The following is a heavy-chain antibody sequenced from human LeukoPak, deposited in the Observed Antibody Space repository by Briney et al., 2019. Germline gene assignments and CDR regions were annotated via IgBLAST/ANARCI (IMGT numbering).Heavy chain of an antibody. J-gene: IGHJ4*02. V-gene: IGHV3-23*01. Sequence: PGGSLRLSCAASGFTFSNYAMSWVRRAPGKGLEWVSGLTGGGGSAKYADSVKGRFTISRDNSKNTFYLQMDGLRAEDTAVYYCAKPPRDTMTAAENWGQGALVTVSS. CDR2: LTGGGGSA. CDR3: AKPPRDTMTAAEN. CDR1: GFTFSNYA. D-gene: IGHD6-13*01.